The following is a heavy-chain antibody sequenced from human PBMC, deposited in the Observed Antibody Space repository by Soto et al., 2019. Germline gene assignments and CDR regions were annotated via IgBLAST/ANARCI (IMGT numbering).Heavy chain of an antibody. CDR2: IYPGDSDT. CDR1: GYSFTSYW. D-gene: IGHD5-12*01. CDR3: ATTVATNYYDYYGMDV. J-gene: IGHJ6*02. V-gene: IGHV5-51*01. Sequence: GESLKISCKGSGYSFTSYWIGWVRQMPGKVLEWMGIIYPGDSDTRYSPSFQGQVTISADKSISTAYLQWSSLKPSDTAMYYCATTVATNYYDYYGMDVWGQGXTVTVSS.